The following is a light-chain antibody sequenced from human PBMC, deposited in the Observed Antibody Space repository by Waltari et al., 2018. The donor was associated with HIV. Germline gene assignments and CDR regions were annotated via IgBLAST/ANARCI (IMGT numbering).Light chain of an antibody. CDR3: CSYAGSSNWV. Sequence: QSALTRPASVSGSPGQSITISCTGSSSDVGSYNLVSWYQQHPGKAPKLMIYEGIKRPSGVSNRFSGSKSGNTASLTISGLQAEDEADYYCCSYAGSSNWVFGGGTKLTVL. CDR1: SSDVGSYNL. J-gene: IGLJ3*02. V-gene: IGLV2-23*01. CDR2: EGI.